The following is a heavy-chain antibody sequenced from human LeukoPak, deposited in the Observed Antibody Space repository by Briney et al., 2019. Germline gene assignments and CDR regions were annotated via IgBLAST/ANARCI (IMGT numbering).Heavy chain of an antibody. V-gene: IGHV4-59*08. D-gene: IGHD2-8*02. CDR1: GGSISYYY. Sequence: PSETLSLTCTVSGGSISYYYWSWIRQPPGKGLQWIGYVYYSGSTNYNPSLKSRVTISVDTSKNQFSLKVSSVTAADTAVYYCARGYWFYFDYWGQGTLVTVSS. CDR2: VYYSGST. J-gene: IGHJ4*02. CDR3: ARGYWFYFDY.